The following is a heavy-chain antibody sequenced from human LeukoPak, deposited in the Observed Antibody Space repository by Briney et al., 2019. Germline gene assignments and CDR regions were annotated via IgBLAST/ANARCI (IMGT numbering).Heavy chain of an antibody. D-gene: IGHD3-22*01. CDR3: ARDQGSMIVVRPTNWYFDL. CDR1: AFTFSNYW. V-gene: IGHV3-7*01. J-gene: IGHJ2*01. CDR2: INQDGSEI. Sequence: SGGSLRLSCAASAFTFSNYWMSWVRQAPGKGLEWLANINQDGSEIYYVDSVKGRFTISRDNAKNSLYLQINSLRAEDTAVYYCARDQGSMIVVRPTNWYFDLWGRGTLVTVSS.